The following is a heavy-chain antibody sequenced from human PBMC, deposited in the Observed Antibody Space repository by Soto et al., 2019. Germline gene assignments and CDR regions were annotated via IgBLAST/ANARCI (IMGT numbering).Heavy chain of an antibody. D-gene: IGHD6-19*01. J-gene: IGHJ4*02. Sequence: QVQLQESGPGLVKPSQTLSLTCTVSGGSISSGGYYWSWIRQHPGKGLEWIGYIYYSGSTYYNPSLKSXXTXSXXTSKNQFSLKLSSVTAADTAVYYCAVKYSSGPIDYWGQGTLVTVSS. CDR3: AVKYSSGPIDY. V-gene: IGHV4-31*03. CDR1: GGSISSGGYY. CDR2: IYYSGST.